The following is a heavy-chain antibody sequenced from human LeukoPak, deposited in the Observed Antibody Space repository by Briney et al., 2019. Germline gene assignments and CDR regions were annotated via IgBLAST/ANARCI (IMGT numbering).Heavy chain of an antibody. CDR1: GFTFSNAC. D-gene: IGHD2-2*01. J-gene: IGHJ5*02. V-gene: IGHV3-15*01. Sequence: PGGTLSLSCAVSGFTFSNACLCWVCQPPGPGLDRVGRINSKSDGGTNDYAAPEKGRFTIARDDSKNTLYLQMNSLKTEDAAVYYCTTDLVVVPAASTYNWFDPWGQGTLVTVSS. CDR2: INSKSDGGTN. CDR3: TTDLVVVPAASTYNWFDP.